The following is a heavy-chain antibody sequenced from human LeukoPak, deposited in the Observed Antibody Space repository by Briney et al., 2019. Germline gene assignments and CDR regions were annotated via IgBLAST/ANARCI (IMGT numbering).Heavy chain of an antibody. CDR3: ARDPGIPAAGTVGYFDY. D-gene: IGHD6-13*01. CDR2: IKQDESEK. CDR1: RFTFSNYW. V-gene: IGHV3-7*01. Sequence: GGSLRLSCAASRFTFSNYWMNWVRQAPGKGLEWVANIKQDESEKFYVDSVKGRFTISRDNAKNSLYLQMNSLRAEDTAVYYCARDPGIPAAGTVGYFDYWGQGTLVTVSS. J-gene: IGHJ4*02.